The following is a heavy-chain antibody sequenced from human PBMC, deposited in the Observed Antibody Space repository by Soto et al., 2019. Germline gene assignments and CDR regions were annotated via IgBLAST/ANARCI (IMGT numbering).Heavy chain of an antibody. Sequence: EVQLLESGGGLVQPGGSLRLSCAASGFTFSTYAMSWVRQAPGKGLEWVSAISGGSGTIYYADSVKGRFTISRDNSKNTLSLQMNSLRAEDTAVYYCAKRAGYSSGAFDVWGQGTMVTVSS. CDR3: AKRAGYSSGAFDV. CDR1: GFTFSTYA. CDR2: ISGGSGTI. D-gene: IGHD6-19*01. J-gene: IGHJ3*01. V-gene: IGHV3-23*01.